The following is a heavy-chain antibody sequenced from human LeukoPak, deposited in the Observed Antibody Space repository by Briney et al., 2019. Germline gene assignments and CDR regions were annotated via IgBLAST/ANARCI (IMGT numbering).Heavy chain of an antibody. J-gene: IGHJ4*02. D-gene: IGHD3-10*01. CDR3: ARISVIRGLSSFDS. V-gene: IGHV3-48*04. Sequence: GGSLRLSCAASGFTFSSYSINWGRQAPGKGLGWVSYISSTSNTMYYADSVKGRFTIYRDNAKTSLYLQMNSLTPEDTAVYYCARISVIRGLSSFDSWGQGTLVTVSS. CDR1: GFTFSSYS. CDR2: ISSTSNTM.